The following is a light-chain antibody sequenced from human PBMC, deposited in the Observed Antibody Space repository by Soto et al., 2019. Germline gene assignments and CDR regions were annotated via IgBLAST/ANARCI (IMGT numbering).Light chain of an antibody. Sequence: EIVLTQSPGTLSLSPGERATLSCRASQSVSNNYLAWYQQKPGQAPRLLIYGASNRATGIPDRFSGSGSGTDFPLTISRLEPEEFAVYYCQQYGRSGTFGQGTKVEIK. CDR2: GAS. CDR3: QQYGRSGT. CDR1: QSVSNNY. J-gene: IGKJ1*01. V-gene: IGKV3-20*01.